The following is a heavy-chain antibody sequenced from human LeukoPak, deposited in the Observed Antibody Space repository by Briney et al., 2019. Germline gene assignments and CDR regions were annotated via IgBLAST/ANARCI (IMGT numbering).Heavy chain of an antibody. V-gene: IGHV1-69*06. CDR2: IIPIFGTT. Sequence: SVKVSCKASGGTFNIYAISWVRQAPGQGLEWMGGIIPIFGTTNYARKFRGRVTLTADKSTRTAYMELSSLRSEDTAVYYCARDLGYCTNGVCSENWFDPWGQGTLVTVSS. D-gene: IGHD2-8*01. J-gene: IGHJ5*02. CDR1: GGTFNIYA. CDR3: ARDLGYCTNGVCSENWFDP.